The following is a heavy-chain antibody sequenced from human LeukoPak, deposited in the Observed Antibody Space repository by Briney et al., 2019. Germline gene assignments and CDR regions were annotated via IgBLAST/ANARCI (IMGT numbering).Heavy chain of an antibody. CDR2: MNPNSGNT. CDR3: AREGRVAAAGKYYYYYGMDV. Sequence: ASVTVSCKASGYTFTSYDINWVRQDTGQGLEWMEWMNPNSGNTGYAQKFQGRVTMTRNTSISTAYMELSSLRSEDTAVYYCAREGRVAAAGKYYYYYGMDVWGQGTTVTVSS. D-gene: IGHD6-13*01. CDR1: GYTFTSYD. V-gene: IGHV1-8*01. J-gene: IGHJ6*02.